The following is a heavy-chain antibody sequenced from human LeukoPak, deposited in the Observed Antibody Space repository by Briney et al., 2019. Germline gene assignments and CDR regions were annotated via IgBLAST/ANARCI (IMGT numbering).Heavy chain of an antibody. D-gene: IGHD6-13*01. V-gene: IGHV3-30*18. CDR1: GFTFSTFA. CDR2: ISYDGSNK. J-gene: IGHJ4*02. Sequence: PGGSLRLSCAASGFTFSTFAMHWVRQAPGKGLEWVALISYDGSNKFYAASVKGRFTISRDNSKNTLYLQLNSLTAEDTAVYYCAKDLAAAGVEDYWGQGTLVTVSS. CDR3: AKDLAAAGVEDY.